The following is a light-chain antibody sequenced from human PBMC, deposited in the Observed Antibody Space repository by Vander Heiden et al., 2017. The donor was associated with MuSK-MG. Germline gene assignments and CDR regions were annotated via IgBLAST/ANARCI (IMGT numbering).Light chain of an antibody. V-gene: IGLV2-14*01. CDR2: DVS. CDR3: SSYTSSSTLV. J-gene: IGLJ2*01. CDR1: SSDVGGYNY. Sequence: LTQPASVSGSPGQSITISCTGTSSDVGGYNYVSWYQQHPGKAPKLMIYDVSNRPSGVSNRFSGSKSGNTASLTISGLQAEDEADYYRSSYTSSSTLVFGGGTKLTVL.